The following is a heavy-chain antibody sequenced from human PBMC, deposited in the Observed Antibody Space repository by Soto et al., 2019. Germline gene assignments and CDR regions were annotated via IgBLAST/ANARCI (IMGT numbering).Heavy chain of an antibody. CDR1: GGSISTSNW. D-gene: IGHD1-1*01. J-gene: IGHJ4*02. Sequence: QVQLQESGPGLVKPSGTLSLTCAVSGGSISTSNWWSWVRQPPGKGLEWIGEVYHSGSTNYNPSFKIRVAMSVGKPKTQFSLKLNSVTAADTALYYCARTSTSGPRFAYWGQGSLVTVSS. CDR3: ARTSTSGPRFAY. V-gene: IGHV4-4*02. CDR2: VYHSGST.